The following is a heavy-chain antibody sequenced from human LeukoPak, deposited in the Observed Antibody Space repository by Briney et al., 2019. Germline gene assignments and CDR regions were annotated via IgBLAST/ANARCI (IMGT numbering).Heavy chain of an antibody. CDR3: ARGSGNYDFWSGYNYWFDP. Sequence: SETLSLTCTVSGYSISSNYYWSWIRQPPGKGLEWIGYIYYSGSTNYNPSLKSRVTISVDTSKNQFSLKLSSVTAADTAVYYCARGSGNYDFWSGYNYWFDPWGQGTLVTVSS. CDR2: IYYSGST. J-gene: IGHJ5*02. D-gene: IGHD3-3*01. V-gene: IGHV4-61*01. CDR1: GYSISSNYY.